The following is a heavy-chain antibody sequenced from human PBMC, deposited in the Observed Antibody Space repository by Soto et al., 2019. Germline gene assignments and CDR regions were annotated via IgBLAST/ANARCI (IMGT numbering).Heavy chain of an antibody. V-gene: IGHV1-8*01. Sequence: ASVKVSCKASGYTFTSNDINWVRQAPGQGPEWMGWMNPDNGKTGFAQKFQGRITMTRNTSISTAYMELSSLRSDDTAVYFCARPLCSSTRCGHYFFDSWGQGSLVTVSS. CDR1: GYTFTSND. J-gene: IGHJ4*02. CDR2: MNPDNGKT. D-gene: IGHD2-2*01. CDR3: ARPLCSSTRCGHYFFDS.